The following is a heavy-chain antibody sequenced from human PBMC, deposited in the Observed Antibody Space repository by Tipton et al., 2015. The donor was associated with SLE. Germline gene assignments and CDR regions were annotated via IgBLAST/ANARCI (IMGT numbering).Heavy chain of an antibody. J-gene: IGHJ1*01. D-gene: IGHD6-19*01. CDR3: ARVPDPGIAVAGLEYLQH. CDR1: GFTFSSYA. CDR2: ISYDGSNK. V-gene: IGHV3-30-3*01. Sequence: SLRLSCAASGFTFSSYAMHWVRQAPGKGLEWVAVISYDGSNKYYADSVKGRFTISRDNSKNTLYLQMNSLRAEDTAVYYCARVPDPGIAVAGLEYLQHWGQGTLVTVSS.